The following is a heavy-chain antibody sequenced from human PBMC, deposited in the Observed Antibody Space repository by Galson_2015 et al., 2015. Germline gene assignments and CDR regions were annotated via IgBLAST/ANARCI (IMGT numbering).Heavy chain of an antibody. J-gene: IGHJ4*02. V-gene: IGHV3-53*01. CDR2: IYSSGAT. Sequence: SLRLSCAASGITVGNNYMSWVRQAPGKGLECVSLIYSSGATSYADSVKGRFTISRDNSKNTAYLQMNSLRAEDTAIYYCARDPPAAAGGTYGWGQGTLVTVSS. CDR3: ARDPPAAAGGTYG. D-gene: IGHD6-13*01. CDR1: GITVGNNY.